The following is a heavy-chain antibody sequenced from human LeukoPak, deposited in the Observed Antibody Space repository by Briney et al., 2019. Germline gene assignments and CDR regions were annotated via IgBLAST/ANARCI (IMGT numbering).Heavy chain of an antibody. D-gene: IGHD2-15*01. CDR3: AGVLCGGGSCLFDY. Sequence: SETLSLTCTVSGGSISSYYWRWIRQPPGKGLEWIGYIYYSGSTNYNPSLKSRVTISVDTSKNQFSLKLSSVTAADTAVYYCAGVLCGGGSCLFDYWGQGTLVTVSS. V-gene: IGHV4-59*01. J-gene: IGHJ4*02. CDR2: IYYSGST. CDR1: GGSISSYY.